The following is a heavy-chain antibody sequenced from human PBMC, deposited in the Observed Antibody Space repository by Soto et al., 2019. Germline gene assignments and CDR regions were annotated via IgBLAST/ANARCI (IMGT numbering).Heavy chain of an antibody. CDR3: ARESLTNSGSYSGGFDY. V-gene: IGHV1-69*13. CDR1: GGTFSSYA. CDR2: IIPIFGTA. J-gene: IGHJ4*02. D-gene: IGHD1-26*01. Sequence: VKVSCKASGGTFSSYAISWVRQAPGQGLEWMGGIIPIFGTANYAQKFQGRVTITADESTSTAYMELSSLRSEDTAVYYCARESLTNSGSYSGGFDYWGQGTLVTVSS.